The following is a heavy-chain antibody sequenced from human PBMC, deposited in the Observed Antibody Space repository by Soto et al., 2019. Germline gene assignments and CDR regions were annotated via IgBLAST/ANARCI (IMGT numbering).Heavy chain of an antibody. D-gene: IGHD3-22*01. Sequence: SGGSLRLSCAASGFTFSSYAMSWVRQAPGKGLEWVSAISGSGGSTYYADSVEGRFTISRDNSKNTLYLQMNSLRAEDTAVYYCAKVWPGGITMIVVVIPPDYWGQGTLVTVSS. CDR1: GFTFSSYA. J-gene: IGHJ4*02. V-gene: IGHV3-23*01. CDR3: AKVWPGGITMIVVVIPPDY. CDR2: ISGSGGST.